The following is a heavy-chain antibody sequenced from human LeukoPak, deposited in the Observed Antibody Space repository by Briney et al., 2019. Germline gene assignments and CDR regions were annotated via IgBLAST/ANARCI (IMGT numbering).Heavy chain of an antibody. D-gene: IGHD3-22*01. Sequence: PGGSQGLSCAASGFTFSSYGMHWVRQAPGKGLEWVAVIWYDGSNKYYADSVKGRFTISRDNSKNTLYLQMNSLRAEDTAVYYCARGTMIVVVPIDYWGQGLLITVSS. J-gene: IGHJ4*02. CDR1: GFTFSSYG. CDR3: ARGTMIVVVPIDY. CDR2: IWYDGSNK. V-gene: IGHV3-33*01.